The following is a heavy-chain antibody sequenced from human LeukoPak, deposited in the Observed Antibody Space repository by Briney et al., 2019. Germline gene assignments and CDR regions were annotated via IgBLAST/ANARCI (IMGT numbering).Heavy chain of an antibody. CDR2: IRYDGSNK. V-gene: IGHV3-30*02. J-gene: IGHJ4*02. CDR3: ARGLGYSSGPKY. Sequence: GGSLRLSCPASGFTFSSYGMHWVRQAPGKGLEWVAFIRYDGSNKYYADSVKGRFAISRDNSKNTLYLQMNSLRAEDTAVYYCARGLGYSSGPKYWGQGNRVTVSS. CDR1: GFTFSSYG. D-gene: IGHD6-19*01.